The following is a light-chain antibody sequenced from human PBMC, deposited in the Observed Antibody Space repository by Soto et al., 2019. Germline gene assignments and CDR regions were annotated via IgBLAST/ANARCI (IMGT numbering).Light chain of an antibody. CDR1: QSISSW. CDR2: KAS. CDR3: QQYNSYRT. J-gene: IGKJ1*01. Sequence: DIQMTQSPSTLSASVGDRVTITCRASQSISSWLAWYQQKPGKAPKLLIYKASSLESGVPSRFSGSGSGTEFTLTISGLQPDDFATYYCQQYNSYRTFGQGTKVEIK. V-gene: IGKV1-5*03.